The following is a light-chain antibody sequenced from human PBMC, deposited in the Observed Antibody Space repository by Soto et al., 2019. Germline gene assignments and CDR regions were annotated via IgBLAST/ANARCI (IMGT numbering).Light chain of an antibody. V-gene: IGKV3-20*01. CDR2: DVS. CDR1: QSVGSSY. CDR3: QQYVSSPFT. J-gene: IGKJ3*01. Sequence: EIVLTQSPGTLSLSPGGRATLSCRASQSVGSSYLAWYQQKPGQAPMLLIYDVSSRATGIPDRFSGSGSGTDFTRTISRLEPEDFGVYYCQQYVSSPFTFGPGTKVDIK.